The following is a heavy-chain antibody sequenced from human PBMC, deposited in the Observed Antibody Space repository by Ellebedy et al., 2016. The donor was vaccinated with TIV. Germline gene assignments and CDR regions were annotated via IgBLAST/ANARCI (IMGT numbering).Heavy chain of an antibody. J-gene: IGHJ3*01. D-gene: IGHD4-23*01. V-gene: IGHV3-30*03. Sequence: PGGSLRLSCAASGFTFSSYDMHRVRQAPGKGLEWVSLISYDANNKYYADSVKGRFTISRDNSKNTLYLQMNSLRAEDTAIYFCARDPVGVGPAFDVWGQGTMVTVSS. CDR2: ISYDANNK. CDR3: ARDPVGVGPAFDV. CDR1: GFTFSSYD.